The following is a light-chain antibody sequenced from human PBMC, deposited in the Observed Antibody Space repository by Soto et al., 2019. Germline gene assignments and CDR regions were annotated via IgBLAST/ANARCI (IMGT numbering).Light chain of an antibody. V-gene: IGLV2-8*01. CDR3: SSYAGSSNV. CDR1: SSDVGGYNY. J-gene: IGLJ1*01. CDR2: EVN. Sequence: QSALTQPPSASGSPGQSVAISCTGTSSDVGGYNYVSWYQQHPGKAPKFMIYEVNKRPSGVPDRFSGSKSGNTASLTVSGLQAEDEADYYCSSYAGSSNVFGTGTKLTVL.